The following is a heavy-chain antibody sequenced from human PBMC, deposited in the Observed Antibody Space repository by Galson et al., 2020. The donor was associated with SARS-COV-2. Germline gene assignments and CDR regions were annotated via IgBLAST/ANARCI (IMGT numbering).Heavy chain of an antibody. CDR2: ISSSGSTI. D-gene: IGHD3-10*01. Sequence: RESLKISCAASGFTFSSYEMNWVRQAPGKGLEWVSYISSSGSTIYYADSVKGRFTISRDNAKNSLYLQMNSLRAEDTAVYYCASFYYYGSGSFYYGMDVWGQGTTVTVSS. CDR1: GFTFSSYE. CDR3: ASFYYYGSGSFYYGMDV. V-gene: IGHV3-48*03. J-gene: IGHJ6*02.